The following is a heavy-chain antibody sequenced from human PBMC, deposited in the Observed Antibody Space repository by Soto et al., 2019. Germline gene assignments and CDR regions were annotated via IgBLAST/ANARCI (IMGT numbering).Heavy chain of an antibody. Sequence: GASVKVSCKVSGYTLTELSMHWVRQAPGKGLEWMGGFDPEDGETIYAQKFQGRVTMTEDTSTDTAYMELRSLRSDDTAVYYCARDRLTSIAGTLSFTNDAFDIWGQGTMVTVSS. CDR3: ARDRLTSIAGTLSFTNDAFDI. D-gene: IGHD1-1*01. V-gene: IGHV1-24*01. CDR2: FDPEDGET. CDR1: GYTLTELS. J-gene: IGHJ3*02.